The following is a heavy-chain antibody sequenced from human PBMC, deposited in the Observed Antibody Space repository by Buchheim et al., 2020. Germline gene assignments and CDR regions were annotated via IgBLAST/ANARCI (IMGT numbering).Heavy chain of an antibody. CDR2: ISSGGST. CDR1: GGSISSGSYF. Sequence: QVQLQESGPGLVKPSQTLSLTCTVSGGSISSGSYFWSWIRQPAGKGLEWIGRISSGGSTNYNASLKSRVIISADTPQNQFSLILTSVTAADTAVYYCAKTGGTYYYGLDVWGQGT. D-gene: IGHD3-16*01. J-gene: IGHJ6*02. CDR3: AKTGGTYYYGLDV. V-gene: IGHV4-61*02.